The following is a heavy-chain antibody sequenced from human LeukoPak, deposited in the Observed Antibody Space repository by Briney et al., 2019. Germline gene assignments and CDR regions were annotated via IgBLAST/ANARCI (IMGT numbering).Heavy chain of an antibody. V-gene: IGHV3-30*03. CDR2: ISYDGSNK. J-gene: IGHJ4*02. D-gene: IGHD2-21*02. CDR3: ATRPSHIVVVTATPPGGH. CDR1: GFTFSSYG. Sequence: GGSLRLSCAASGFTFSSYGMHWVRQAPGKGLEWVAVISYDGSNKYYADSVKGRFTISRDNSKNTLYLQMNSLRAEDMAVYYCATRPSHIVVVTATPPGGHWGQGTLVTVSS.